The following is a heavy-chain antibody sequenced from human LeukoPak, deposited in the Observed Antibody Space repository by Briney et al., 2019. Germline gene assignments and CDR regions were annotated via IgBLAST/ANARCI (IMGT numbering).Heavy chain of an antibody. V-gene: IGHV1-8*01. CDR2: MNPNSGNT. CDR3: ARGSYGSGSYYNVVWFDP. CDR1: GYTFTSYD. D-gene: IGHD3-10*01. Sequence: GASVKVSCKASGYTFTSYDINWVRQATGQGLEWMGWMNPNSGNTGYAQKFQGRVTMTRDTSISTAYMELSRLRSDDTAVYYCARGSYGSGSYYNVVWFDPWGQGTLVTVSS. J-gene: IGHJ5*02.